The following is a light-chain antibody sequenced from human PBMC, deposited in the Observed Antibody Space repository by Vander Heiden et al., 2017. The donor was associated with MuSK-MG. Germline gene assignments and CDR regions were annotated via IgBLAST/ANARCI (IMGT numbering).Light chain of an antibody. CDR3: QAWDSSTWV. CDR2: QDS. Sequence: SYELTQPPSVSVSPGQTASITCSGDKLGDKYACWYQQKPGQSPVLVIYQDSKRPSGIPERFSGSNSANTATLTISGTQAMDEADYYCQAWDSSTWVFGGGTKLTVL. V-gene: IGLV3-1*01. CDR1: KLGDKY. J-gene: IGLJ2*01.